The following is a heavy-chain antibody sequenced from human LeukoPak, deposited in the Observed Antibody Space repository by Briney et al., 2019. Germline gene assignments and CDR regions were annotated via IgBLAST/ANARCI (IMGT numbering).Heavy chain of an antibody. CDR2: IYHSGST. CDR3: ARDRGAYYDSSGRDADAFDI. V-gene: IGHV4-4*02. D-gene: IGHD3-22*01. Sequence: SETLSLTCDVSGGSISSSNWWSWVRQPPGKGLEWIGEIYHSGSTNYNPSLKSRVTISIDTSKNQFSLKLSSVTAADTAVYYCARDRGAYYDSSGRDADAFDIWGQGTMVTVSS. CDR1: GGSISSSNW. J-gene: IGHJ3*02.